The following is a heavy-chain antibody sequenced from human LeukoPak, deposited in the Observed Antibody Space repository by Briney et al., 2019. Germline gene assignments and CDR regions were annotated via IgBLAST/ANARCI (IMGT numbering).Heavy chain of an antibody. Sequence: PGGSLRLSCAASGFTFSSYAMSWVRQAPGKGLEWVSAISCSGGRTYYADSVKGRFTISRDNSKNTLYLQMNSLRAEDTAVYYCARAGRRYCSSTSCYGFDYWGQGTLVTVSS. V-gene: IGHV3-23*01. CDR3: ARAGRRYCSSTSCYGFDY. D-gene: IGHD2-2*01. CDR1: GFTFSSYA. CDR2: ISCSGGRT. J-gene: IGHJ4*02.